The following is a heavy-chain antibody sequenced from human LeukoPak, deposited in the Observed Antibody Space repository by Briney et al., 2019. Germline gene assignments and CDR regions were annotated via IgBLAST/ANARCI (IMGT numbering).Heavy chain of an antibody. V-gene: IGHV1-24*01. J-gene: IGHJ5*02. CDR3: ATYSSYSPWFDP. CDR1: GYTLSELS. D-gene: IGHD2-15*01. Sequence: ASVTVSCKVSGYTLSELSMHWVRQAPGKGLEWMGGFDPEHGETIYAQRFHGRVTMTEDTSTDTAYMKLSSLSSEDTAIYFCATYSSYSPWFDPCVQGTLVTVSS. CDR2: FDPEHGET.